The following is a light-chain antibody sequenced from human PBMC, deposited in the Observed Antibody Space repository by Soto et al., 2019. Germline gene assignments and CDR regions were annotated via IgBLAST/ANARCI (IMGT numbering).Light chain of an antibody. Sequence: EIVLTQSPATLSLSPGERATLSCRASQSVTSFLAWYQQKPGQAPRLLIYDVSSRATGIPARFSGSGSGTDFTLTISSLEPEDVAVYYCQQRSNWPLTFGGGTKVEIK. CDR3: QQRSNWPLT. CDR1: QSVTSF. J-gene: IGKJ4*01. V-gene: IGKV3-11*01. CDR2: DVS.